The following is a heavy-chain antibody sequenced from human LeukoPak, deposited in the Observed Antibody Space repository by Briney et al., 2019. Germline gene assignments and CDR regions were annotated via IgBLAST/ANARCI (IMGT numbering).Heavy chain of an antibody. CDR2: IWYDGSNK. J-gene: IGHJ4*02. V-gene: IGHV3-33*06. D-gene: IGHD6-13*01. CDR3: AKDRWYSSSWTIDY. CDR1: GFTFSSYG. Sequence: PGGSLRLSCAASGFTFSSYGMHWVRQAPGKGLEWVAVIWYDGSNKYYADSVKGRFTISRDNSKNTLYLQMNSLRAEDTAVYYCAKDRWYSSSWTIDYRGQGTLVTVSS.